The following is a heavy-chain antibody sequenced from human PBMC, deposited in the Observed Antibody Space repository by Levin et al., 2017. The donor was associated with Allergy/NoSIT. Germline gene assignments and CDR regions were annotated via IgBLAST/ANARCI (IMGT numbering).Heavy chain of an antibody. CDR2: INHSGST. V-gene: IGHV4-34*01. D-gene: IGHD6-19*01. CDR1: GGSFSGYY. Sequence: SQTLSLTCAVYGGSFSGYYWSWIRQPPGKGLEWIGEINHSGSTNYNPSLKSRVTISVDTSKNQFSLKLSSVTAADTAVYYCARGIGSSGSNWFDPWGQGTLVTVSS. J-gene: IGHJ5*02. CDR3: ARGIGSSGSNWFDP.